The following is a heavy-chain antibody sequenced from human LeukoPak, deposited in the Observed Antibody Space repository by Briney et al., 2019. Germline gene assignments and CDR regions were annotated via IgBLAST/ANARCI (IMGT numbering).Heavy chain of an antibody. CDR3: ARLGLTIFGVVTIFDY. Sequence: SETLSLTCAVSGYSISSGYYWGWIRPPPGKGLEWIGGIYHSGSTYYNPSLKSRVTISVDTSKDQFSLKLSSVTAADTAVYYCARLGLTIFGVVTIFDYWGQGTLVTVSS. CDR2: IYHSGST. V-gene: IGHV4-38-2*01. D-gene: IGHD3-3*01. J-gene: IGHJ4*02. CDR1: GYSISSGYY.